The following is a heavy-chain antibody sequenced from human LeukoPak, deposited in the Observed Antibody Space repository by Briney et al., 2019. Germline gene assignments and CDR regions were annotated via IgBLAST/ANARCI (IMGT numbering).Heavy chain of an antibody. Sequence: ASVKVSCKASGGTFSSYAISWVRQAPGQGLEWMGWINPNSGGTNYAQKFQGRVTMTRDTSISTAYMELSRLRSDDTAVYYCARGTTIFGVVTHYGMDVWGQGTTVTVSS. D-gene: IGHD3-3*01. CDR3: ARGTTIFGVVTHYGMDV. J-gene: IGHJ6*02. CDR2: INPNSGGT. V-gene: IGHV1-2*02. CDR1: GGTFSSYA.